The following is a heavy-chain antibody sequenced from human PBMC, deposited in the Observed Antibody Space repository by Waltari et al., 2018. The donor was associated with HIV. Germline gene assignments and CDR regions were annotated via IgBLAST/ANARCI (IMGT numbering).Heavy chain of an antibody. CDR2: ISSTANT. Sequence: QLQESGPGLVKASKTQSPTTTIPHASLKSGGYYWTWIRRPAGKGLEWIGHISSTANTHYKPSLKSRVSISIDTSKDRFSLNLTSVTAADTATYFCARSRFGGCDSWGPGTRVTVSS. J-gene: IGHJ4*02. CDR1: HASLKSGGYY. V-gene: IGHV4-61*02. D-gene: IGHD3-10*01. CDR3: ARSRFGGCDS.